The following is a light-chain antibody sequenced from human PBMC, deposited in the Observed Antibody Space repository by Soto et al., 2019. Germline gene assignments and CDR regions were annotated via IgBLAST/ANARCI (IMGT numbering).Light chain of an antibody. J-gene: IGKJ1*01. CDR1: QSVSSSY. Sequence: EIVLTQSPGTLSLSPGERATLSYRASQSVSSSYLAWYQQKPGQAPRLLIYGASIRATGIPDRFSGSGSGTDFTLTISRLESEDAAVYYCQQFGGSPRTFGQGTRVEIK. V-gene: IGKV3-20*01. CDR2: GAS. CDR3: QQFGGSPRT.